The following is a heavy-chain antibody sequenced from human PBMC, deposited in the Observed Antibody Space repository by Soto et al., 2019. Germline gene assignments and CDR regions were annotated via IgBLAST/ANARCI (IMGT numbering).Heavy chain of an antibody. CDR3: ARDHYDFWSGYYTPFFDY. CDR1: GFTFSSYW. D-gene: IGHD3-3*01. Sequence: GGSLRLSCAASGFTFSSYWMSWVRQAPGKGLEWVANIKQDGSEKYYVDSVKGRFTISRDNAKNSLYLQMNSLRAEDTAVYYCARDHYDFWSGYYTPFFDYWGQGTLVTVS. CDR2: IKQDGSEK. J-gene: IGHJ4*02. V-gene: IGHV3-7*05.